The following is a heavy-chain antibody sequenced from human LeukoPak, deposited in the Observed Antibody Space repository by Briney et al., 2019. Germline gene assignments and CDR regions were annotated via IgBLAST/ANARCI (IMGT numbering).Heavy chain of an antibody. V-gene: IGHV5-51*01. J-gene: IGHJ4*02. CDR1: GYSFTSYW. CDR3: TRCPTTALVTRADH. Sequence: LGESLKISCQGSGYSFTSYWIGWARQMPGKGLEWMGLIYPDDSDTRYSPSFEGQVTISADKSINTAYLQWSSLKASDTAMYYCTRCPTTALVTRADHWGQGTLVTVSS. CDR2: IYPDDSDT. D-gene: IGHD1-1*01.